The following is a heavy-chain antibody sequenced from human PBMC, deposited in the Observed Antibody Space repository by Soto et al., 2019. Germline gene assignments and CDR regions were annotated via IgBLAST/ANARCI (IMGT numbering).Heavy chain of an antibody. D-gene: IGHD4-4*01. CDR1: GGSLTNNNW. J-gene: IGHJ4*02. CDR3: ASIAYSASGFAY. CDR2: IYHSGHT. Sequence: XTLSLPCNVSGGSLTNNNWWSWVLQPPGKGLELIWAIYHSGHTSFNPSLKSRATLSLDYSDNQFSLKMTSATASDKAIYYCASIAYSASGFAYWGQGTLGTVSS. V-gene: IGHV4-4*02.